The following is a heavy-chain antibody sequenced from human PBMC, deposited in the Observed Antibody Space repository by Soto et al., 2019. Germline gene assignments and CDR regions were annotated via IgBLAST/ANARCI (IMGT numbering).Heavy chain of an antibody. CDR1: GFTFSSHA. Sequence: EVQLLESGGGVVQPGGSLRLSCAASGFTFSSHAMTWVRQAPGKGLEWVSVISGSGGSTYYAGSVKGRFTMSRDNSNNTLYLQTSTLRAEDTAIYYCAHTPGMVRGVTGHYYYQYTDVWGKGTTVTVSS. CDR2: ISGSGGST. J-gene: IGHJ6*03. CDR3: AHTPGMVRGVTGHYYYQYTDV. D-gene: IGHD3-10*01. V-gene: IGHV3-23*01.